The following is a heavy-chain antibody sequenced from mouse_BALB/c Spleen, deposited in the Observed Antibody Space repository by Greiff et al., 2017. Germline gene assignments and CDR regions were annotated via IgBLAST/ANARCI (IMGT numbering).Heavy chain of an antibody. J-gene: IGHJ4*01. D-gene: IGHD1-1*01. CDR1: GYTFTDYS. CDR2: ISTYYGDA. Sequence: VQLQESGAELVRPGVSVKISCKGSGYTFTDYSMHWVKQSHAKSLEWIGVISTYYGDASYNQKFKGKATMTVDKSSSTAYMELARLTSEDSAIYYCARWVGGKGMYYAMDYWGQGTSVTVSS. V-gene: IGHV1S137*01. CDR3: ARWVGGKGMYYAMDY.